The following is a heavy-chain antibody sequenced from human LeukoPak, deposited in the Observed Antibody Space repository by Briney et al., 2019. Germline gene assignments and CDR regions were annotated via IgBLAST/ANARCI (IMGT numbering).Heavy chain of an antibody. Sequence: ASVTVSFTSSGYTFTGYYMHWVRQAPGQGLEWMGCIHPNSGGTNYAQKFQGRVTMTRDTSISTAYMELSRLRSDDTAVYYCARAVIVVVPAANYMDVWGKGTTVTVSS. V-gene: IGHV1-2*02. J-gene: IGHJ6*03. CDR1: GYTFTGYY. D-gene: IGHD2-2*01. CDR2: IHPNSGGT. CDR3: ARAVIVVVPAANYMDV.